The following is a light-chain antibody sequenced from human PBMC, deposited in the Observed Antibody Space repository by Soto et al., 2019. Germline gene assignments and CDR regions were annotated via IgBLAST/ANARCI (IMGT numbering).Light chain of an antibody. J-gene: IGKJ2*01. V-gene: IGKV1-39*01. Sequence: DIQMTQSPSSLSASVGDRVTITCRASQSISSYLNWYQQKPGKAPRLLIYAASSLQSGVSSRFSGSGSGTDFTLTISSLQPEDFAIYHCQQSYTNPYIFGQGTKLEIK. CDR2: AAS. CDR3: QQSYTNPYI. CDR1: QSISSY.